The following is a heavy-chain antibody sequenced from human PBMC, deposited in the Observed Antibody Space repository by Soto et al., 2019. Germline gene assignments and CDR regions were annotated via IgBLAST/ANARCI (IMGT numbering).Heavy chain of an antibody. J-gene: IGHJ4*02. CDR2: IKSKTDGGTT. D-gene: IGHD1-26*01. V-gene: IGHV3-15*01. CDR3: TTYSGSFEYYFDY. Sequence: EVQLLESGGGLVQPGGSLRLSCAASGFTFSNAWMSWVRQAPGKGLEWVGRIKSKTDGGTTDYAAPVKGRFTISRDDSKNTLYLQMNSLKTEDTAVYYCTTYSGSFEYYFDYWGQGTLVTVSS. CDR1: GFTFSNAW.